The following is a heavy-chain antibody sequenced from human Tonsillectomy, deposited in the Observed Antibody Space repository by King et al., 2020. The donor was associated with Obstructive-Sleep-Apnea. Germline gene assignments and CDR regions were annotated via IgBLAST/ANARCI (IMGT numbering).Heavy chain of an antibody. V-gene: IGHV1-18*04. D-gene: IGHD3-22*01. Sequence: QLVQSGAEVKKPGASVKVSCKASGYTFTNYGISWVRQAPGQGLDWMGWISAYNDNTNYAQNLQDRVTMTTDTSTSTAYMELRSLRSDDTAVYYCARDYDDSSGYYPQPSDYWGQGTLVTVSS. J-gene: IGHJ4*02. CDR1: GYTFTNYG. CDR3: ARDYDDSSGYYPQPSDY. CDR2: ISAYNDNT.